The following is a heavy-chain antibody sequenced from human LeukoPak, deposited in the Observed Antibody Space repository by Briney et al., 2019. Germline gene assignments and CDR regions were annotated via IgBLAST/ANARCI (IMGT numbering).Heavy chain of an antibody. D-gene: IGHD1-1*01. J-gene: IGHJ3*02. CDR3: AAFLLQQINVFDI. V-gene: IGHV4-59*08. CDR2: IYYSGST. Sequence: SETLSLTCTVSGGSISTYYWSWIRQPPGKGLEWIGYIYYSGSTNYNPSLKSRVTVSVDTSKNQFSLKLSSVTAADTAVYYCAAFLLQQINVFDIWGQGTMVTVSS. CDR1: GGSISTYY.